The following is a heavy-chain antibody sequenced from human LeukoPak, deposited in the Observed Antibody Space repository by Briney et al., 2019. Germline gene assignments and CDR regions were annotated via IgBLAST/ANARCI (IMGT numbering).Heavy chain of an antibody. J-gene: IGHJ4*02. Sequence: ASVTVSCKASGYTFTGYYMHWVRQAPGQGLEWMGWINPHSGGTNSAQKFQGRVTMTRDTSISTAYMELSRLRSDDTAVHYCARAYDYGGNLVPFDYWGQGTLVTVSS. CDR3: ARAYDYGGNLVPFDY. CDR2: INPHSGGT. D-gene: IGHD4-23*01. V-gene: IGHV1-2*02. CDR1: GYTFTGYY.